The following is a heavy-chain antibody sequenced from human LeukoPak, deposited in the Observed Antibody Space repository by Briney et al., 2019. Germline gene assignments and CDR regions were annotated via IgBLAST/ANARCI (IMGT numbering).Heavy chain of an antibody. V-gene: IGHV3-74*01. CDR2: INGAETTL. CDR1: GFTFSNYW. D-gene: IGHD1-14*01. Sequence: GGSLRLSCAASGFTFSNYWMHWVRQAPGKGLVWVSRINGAETTLTYADSVRGRFTISRDNAKNTLYLQMNDLGAEDTAVYYCAREGEPYISTGGSDYWGQGTLVTVSS. J-gene: IGHJ4*02. CDR3: AREGEPYISTGGSDY.